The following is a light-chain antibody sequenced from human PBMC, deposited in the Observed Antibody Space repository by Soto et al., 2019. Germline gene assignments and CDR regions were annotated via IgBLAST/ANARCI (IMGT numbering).Light chain of an antibody. Sequence: AIHMTPSPSSLSASGGDKVTITCRASQGIRDELGWYQQKAGKAPNLLISAASRLQSGVSSRFSGSGSGTDFTLTISSLQPEDFAVYFCHQDFNLPWTFGQGTKVDI. CDR2: AAS. CDR1: QGIRDE. CDR3: HQDFNLPWT. J-gene: IGKJ1*01. V-gene: IGKV1-6*01.